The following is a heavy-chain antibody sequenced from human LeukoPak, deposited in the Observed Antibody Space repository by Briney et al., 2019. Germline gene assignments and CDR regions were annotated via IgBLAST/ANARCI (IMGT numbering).Heavy chain of an antibody. J-gene: IGHJ3*02. CDR3: ARRIRFLEWPQEDAFDI. CDR1: GYSISSGYY. CDR2: IYHSGST. V-gene: IGHV4-38-2*01. Sequence: SETLSLTCAVSGYSISSGYYWGWIRRPPGKGLEWIGSIYHSGSTYYNPSLKSRVTISVDTSKNQFSLKLSSVTAADTAVYYCARRIRFLEWPQEDAFDIWGQGTMVTVSS. D-gene: IGHD3-3*01.